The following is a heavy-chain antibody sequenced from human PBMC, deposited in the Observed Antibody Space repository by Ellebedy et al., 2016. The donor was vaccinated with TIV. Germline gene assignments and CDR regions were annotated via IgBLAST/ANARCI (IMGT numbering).Heavy chain of an antibody. V-gene: IGHV4-34*01. Sequence: SETLSLACAVYGGSLSGHSWSWVRQPPGKGLEWIGEINHRGSTTYNQSLRSRVTISIDTSKHQFSLRPSAVTAADTAVYYCARGNFQDVDLDHWYFDLWGRGTLVTVSS. CDR3: ARGNFQDVDLDHWYFDL. CDR2: INHRGST. CDR1: GGSLSGHS. J-gene: IGHJ2*01. D-gene: IGHD2/OR15-2a*01.